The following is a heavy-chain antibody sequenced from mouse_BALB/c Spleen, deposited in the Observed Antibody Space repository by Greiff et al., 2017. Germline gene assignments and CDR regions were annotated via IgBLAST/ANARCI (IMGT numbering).Heavy chain of an antibody. CDR1: GYTFTSYW. J-gene: IGHJ4*01. CDR3: TSGVWSYAMDY. Sequence: LQQPGSELVRPGASVKLSCKASGYTFTSYWMHWVKQRHGQGLEWIGNIYPGSGSTNYDEKFKSKGTLTVDTSSSTAYMHLSSLTSEDSAVYYGTSGVWSYAMDYWGQGTSVTVAA. CDR2: IYPGSGST. V-gene: IGHV1S22*01. D-gene: IGHD2-10*02.